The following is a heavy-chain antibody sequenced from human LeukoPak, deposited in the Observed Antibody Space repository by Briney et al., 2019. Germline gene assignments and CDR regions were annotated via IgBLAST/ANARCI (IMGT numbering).Heavy chain of an antibody. CDR2: IYYSGRT. Sequence: PSETLSLTCTVSGGSISTYYWNWIRQPPGKGLEWIGYIYYSGRTNHNPSLKSRVTISVDTSKNQFSLKLTSVTAADTAVYYCARDPPGHVAFDIWGQGTMVTVSS. J-gene: IGHJ3*02. CDR1: GGSISTYY. CDR3: ARDPPGHVAFDI. V-gene: IGHV4-59*01.